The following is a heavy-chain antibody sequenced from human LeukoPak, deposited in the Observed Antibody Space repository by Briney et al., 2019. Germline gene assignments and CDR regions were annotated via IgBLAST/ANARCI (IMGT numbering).Heavy chain of an antibody. CDR2: IIYSGGAT. Sequence: PGGSLRLSCAASGFTFSRSAMTWVRQGPGTGLEFVASIIYSGGATCYADSVKGRFTISRDNSKNTLYLQMNSLRAEDTALYYCAKDGLYYDGSEHVYYFDSWGQGTLVTVSS. CDR1: GFTFSRSA. CDR3: AKDGLYYDGSEHVYYFDS. D-gene: IGHD3-22*01. V-gene: IGHV3-23*01. J-gene: IGHJ4*02.